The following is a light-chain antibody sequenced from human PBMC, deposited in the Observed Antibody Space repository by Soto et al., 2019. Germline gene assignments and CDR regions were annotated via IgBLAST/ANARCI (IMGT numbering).Light chain of an antibody. V-gene: IGKV3-15*01. CDR3: QQYDNWPTT. CDR2: GAS. CDR1: QSVSSK. J-gene: IGKJ1*01. Sequence: EILMTQSPATLSVSPVERATLSFRASQSVSSKLAWYQQKPGQAPRLLIYGASTRATGIPARFSGSGSGTEFTLTISSLQSEDFAVYYCQQYDNWPTTFGQGTKVDIK.